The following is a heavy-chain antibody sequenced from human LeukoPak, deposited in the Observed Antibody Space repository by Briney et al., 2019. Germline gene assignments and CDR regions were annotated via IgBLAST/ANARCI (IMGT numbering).Heavy chain of an antibody. D-gene: IGHD3-3*01. J-gene: IGHJ6*03. V-gene: IGHV4-59*08. Sequence: PSETLSLTCNVSGGSISSYYWSWIRQPPGKGLEWIGYIYYSGSTNYNPSLKSRITISVDTSKNQFSLKLSSVTAADTAVYYCARHSPYYDFWSGQETHYMDVWGKGTTVAVSS. CDR2: IYYSGST. CDR3: ARHSPYYDFWSGQETHYMDV. CDR1: GGSISSYY.